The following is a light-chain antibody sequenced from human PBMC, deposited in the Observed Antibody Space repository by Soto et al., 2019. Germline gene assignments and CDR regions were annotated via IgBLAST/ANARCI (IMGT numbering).Light chain of an antibody. V-gene: IGKV3-20*01. Sequence: EIVLTQSPGTLSLSPGERATLSCRASQSVSNNYLAWYQQKRGLAPSLLIYGASSRATGIPDRFSGSASGTDFTLTISRLEPEDFAVYYCQQYGTSSFTFGGGTKVDIK. J-gene: IGKJ4*01. CDR2: GAS. CDR1: QSVSNNY. CDR3: QQYGTSSFT.